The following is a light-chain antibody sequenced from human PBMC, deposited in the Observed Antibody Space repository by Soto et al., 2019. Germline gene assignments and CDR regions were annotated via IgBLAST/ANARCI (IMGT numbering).Light chain of an antibody. V-gene: IGKV3-20*01. CDR1: QSVSSSY. CDR3: QQYGSSPPWT. Sequence: EIVLTQSPGTLSLSQGERATLSCRASQSVSSSYLAWYQQKPGQAPRLLIYGASSRATGIPDRFSGSGSGTDFTLTISRLEPEDFAVYYCQQYGSSPPWTFGQGTKVAIK. J-gene: IGKJ1*01. CDR2: GAS.